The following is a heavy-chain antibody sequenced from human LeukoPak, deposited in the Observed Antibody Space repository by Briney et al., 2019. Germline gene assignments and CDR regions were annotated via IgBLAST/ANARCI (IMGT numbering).Heavy chain of an antibody. CDR1: GGSISSYY. CDR2: IYYSGST. J-gene: IGHJ6*02. D-gene: IGHD6-13*01. V-gene: IGHV4-59*01. Sequence: PSETLSLTCTVSGGSISSYYWGWIRQPPGKGLEWIGYIYYSGSTNYNPSLKSRVTISVDTSKNQFSLKLSSVTAADTAVYYCARVRFGYSSSCFSKDYYYGMDVWGQGTTVTVSS. CDR3: ARVRFGYSSSCFSKDYYYGMDV.